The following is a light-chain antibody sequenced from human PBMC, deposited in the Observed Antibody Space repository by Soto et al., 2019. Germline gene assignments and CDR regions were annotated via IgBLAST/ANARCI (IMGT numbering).Light chain of an antibody. CDR3: HQQCNRPRT. Sequence: EIEMTHSPTTLSVSPGEIATLSCRASQSVSTNLTWYQQKPGQAPNLLIYGACTRASGVPARFRFSGSGTEVTLTIIRLEPEDVAAYYCHQQCNRPRTFGQGTKVDIK. CDR2: GAC. V-gene: IGKV3-15*01. J-gene: IGKJ1*01. CDR1: QSVSTN.